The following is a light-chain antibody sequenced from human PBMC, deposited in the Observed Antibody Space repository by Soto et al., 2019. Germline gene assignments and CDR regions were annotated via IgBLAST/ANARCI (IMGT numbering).Light chain of an antibody. Sequence: EIVLTQSPGTLSLSPGERATLSCRASQSVRSRYLAWYQQKPGQAPRLLIYGASSRATGIPDRFSGSGSGTDFSLTINRLEPEDFAVYYCQQYDSSVWTFGQGTKVEVK. CDR1: QSVRSRY. CDR3: QQYDSSVWT. J-gene: IGKJ1*01. CDR2: GAS. V-gene: IGKV3-20*01.